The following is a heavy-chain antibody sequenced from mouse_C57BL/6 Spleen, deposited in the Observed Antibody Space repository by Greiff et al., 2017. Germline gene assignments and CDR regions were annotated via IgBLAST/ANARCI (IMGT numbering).Heavy chain of an antibody. Sequence: VQLQQSGAELVKPGASVKLSCKASGYTFTEYTIHWVKQRSGQGLEWIGWFYPGSGSIKYNEKFKDKATLTADKSSSPVYMELSRLTSEDSAVYFGARHEDRDYYGSNWYVDVWGTGTTVTVSS. D-gene: IGHD1-1*01. J-gene: IGHJ1*03. CDR2: FYPGSGSI. CDR1: GYTFTEYT. V-gene: IGHV1-62-2*01. CDR3: ARHEDRDYYGSNWYVDV.